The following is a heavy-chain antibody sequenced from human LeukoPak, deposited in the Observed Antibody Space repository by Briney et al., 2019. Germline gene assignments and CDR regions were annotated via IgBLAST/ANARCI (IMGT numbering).Heavy chain of an antibody. J-gene: IGHJ4*02. CDR1: GGSFSGYY. CDR3: ARDATHFDH. CDR2: INHSGST. Sequence: SETLSLTCAVYGGSFSGYYWSWIRQPPGKGLEWIGEINHSGSTNYNPSLKSRVTISVDTSKNQFSLKRSSVTAADTAVYYCARDATHFDHWGQGTLVTVSS. V-gene: IGHV4-34*01.